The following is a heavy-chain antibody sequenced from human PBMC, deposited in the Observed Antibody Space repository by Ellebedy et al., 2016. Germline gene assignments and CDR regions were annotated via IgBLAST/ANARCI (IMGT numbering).Heavy chain of an antibody. D-gene: IGHD2-21*01. CDR1: GFTFSDYY. CDR2: ISDRGGKT. Sequence: GESLKISCAASGFTFSDYYMSWIRQAPGKGLEWASAISDRGGKTYYADSVKGRFTVSRDNSRNTLYLHMKSLRVEDTAVYYCAKDLAMVVPYGMDVWGQGTTVTVSS. CDR3: AKDLAMVVPYGMDV. V-gene: IGHV3-23*01. J-gene: IGHJ6*02.